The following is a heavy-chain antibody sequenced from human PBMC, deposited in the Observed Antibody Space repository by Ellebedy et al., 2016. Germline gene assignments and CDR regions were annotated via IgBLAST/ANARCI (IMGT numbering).Heavy chain of an antibody. J-gene: IGHJ5*02. CDR1: GYTFTGYY. CDR2: INPNSGGT. V-gene: IGHV1-2*02. Sequence: ASVKVSXXASGYTFTGYYMHWVRQAPGQGLEWMGWINPNSGGTNYAQKFQGRVTMTRDTSISTAYMELSRLRSDDTAVYYCARRASKYYGDYDVYWFDPWGQGTLVTVSS. CDR3: ARRASKYYGDYDVYWFDP. D-gene: IGHD4-17*01.